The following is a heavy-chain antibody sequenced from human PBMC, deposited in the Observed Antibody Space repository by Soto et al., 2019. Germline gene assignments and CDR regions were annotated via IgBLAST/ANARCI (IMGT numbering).Heavy chain of an antibody. CDR3: ARASHSGYLFDY. J-gene: IGHJ4*02. V-gene: IGHV4-31*03. CDR2: IYYSGST. D-gene: IGHD3-22*01. Sequence: QVQLQESGPGLVKPSQTLSLICTVSGGSISSGGYYWSWIRQHPGKGLEWIGYIYYSGSTYYNPSLKSRVTISVDTSKNQFSLKLSSVTAADTAVYYCARASHSGYLFDYWGQGTLVTVSS. CDR1: GGSISSGGYY.